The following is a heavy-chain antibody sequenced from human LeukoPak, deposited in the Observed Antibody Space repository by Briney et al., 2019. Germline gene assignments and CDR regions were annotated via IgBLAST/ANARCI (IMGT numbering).Heavy chain of an antibody. J-gene: IGHJ5*02. V-gene: IGHV1-69*05. CDR1: GGTFSSYA. D-gene: IGHD3-3*01. CDR3: ARASLRFLEWSYNWFDP. CDR2: IIPIFGTA. Sequence: ASVKVSCKASGGTFSSYAISWVRQAPGQGLEWMGGIIPIFGTANYAQKFQGRFTITTDESTSTAYMELSSLRSEDTAVYYCARASLRFLEWSYNWFDPWGQGTLVTVSS.